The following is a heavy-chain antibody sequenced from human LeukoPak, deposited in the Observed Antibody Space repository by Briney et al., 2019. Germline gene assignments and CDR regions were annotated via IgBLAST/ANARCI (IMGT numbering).Heavy chain of an antibody. Sequence: GGSLRLSCAASGFTFNNYAMNWVRQPPGKGLEWVSIISGSGDSTYYADSVKGRFTISRDNFKNTLYLQMNSLGVEDTAVYYCANGAAAGTPTIGDYWGQGTLVTVSS. D-gene: IGHD6-13*01. CDR2: ISGSGDST. J-gene: IGHJ4*02. CDR3: ANGAAAGTPTIGDY. V-gene: IGHV3-23*01. CDR1: GFTFNNYA.